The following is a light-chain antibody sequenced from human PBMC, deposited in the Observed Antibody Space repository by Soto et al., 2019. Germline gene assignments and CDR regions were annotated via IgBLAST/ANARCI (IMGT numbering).Light chain of an antibody. J-gene: IGKJ2*01. CDR2: GPS. Sequence: EIVLTQSPGTPSLSPGERATLSCRASQSVTSSHLAWYQQKPGQAPRLLIYGPSSRATGIPDRFSGSGSGTDFTLTISRLEPEDFAVYYCQQYGSSPRTFGQGTKLVIK. CDR1: QSVTSSH. CDR3: QQYGSSPRT. V-gene: IGKV3-20*01.